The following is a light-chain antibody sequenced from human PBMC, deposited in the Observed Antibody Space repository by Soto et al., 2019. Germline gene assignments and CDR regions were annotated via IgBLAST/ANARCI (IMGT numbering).Light chain of an antibody. V-gene: IGLV1-44*01. Sequence: QSVLTQPPSASGTPGQRVTISCSGSSSNIGSNTVNWYQQLPGTAPKLLIYSYDQRPSGVPDRFSGSKSGTSASLAISGLQSEDEADYYCAAWDDSLNGYVFGTGIKLTVL. CDR3: AAWDDSLNGYV. J-gene: IGLJ1*01. CDR1: SSNIGSNT. CDR2: SYD.